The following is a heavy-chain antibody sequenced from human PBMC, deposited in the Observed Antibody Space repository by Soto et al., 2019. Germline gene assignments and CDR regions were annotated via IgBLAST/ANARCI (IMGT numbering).Heavy chain of an antibody. CDR3: ARGEKDYYGWGSYYRGRRLYNWFDP. CDR1: GGSFSGYY. Sequence: SETLSLTCAVYGGSFSGYYWSWIRQPPGKGLEWIGEINHSGSTNYNPSLKSRVTISVDTSKNQFSLKLSSVTAADTAVYYCARGEKDYYGWGSYYRGRRLYNWFDPWGKDTLVTVSS. D-gene: IGHD3-10*01. V-gene: IGHV4-34*01. J-gene: IGHJ5*02. CDR2: INHSGST.